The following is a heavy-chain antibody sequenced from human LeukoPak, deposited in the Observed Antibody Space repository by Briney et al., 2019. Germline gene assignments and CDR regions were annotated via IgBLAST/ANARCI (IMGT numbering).Heavy chain of an antibody. Sequence: ASVKVSCKASGYTFTSYGISWVRQAPGQGLEWMGWISAYNGNTNYAQKFQGRVTMTRDTSISTAYMELSRLRSDDTAVYYCARIRSGYPPFDYWGQGTLVTVSS. J-gene: IGHJ4*02. CDR3: ARIRSGYPPFDY. V-gene: IGHV1-18*01. CDR2: ISAYNGNT. CDR1: GYTFTSYG. D-gene: IGHD3-22*01.